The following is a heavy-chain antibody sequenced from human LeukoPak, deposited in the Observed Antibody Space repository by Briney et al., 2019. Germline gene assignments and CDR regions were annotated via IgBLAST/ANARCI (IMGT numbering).Heavy chain of an antibody. CDR1: GYTFTSYG. CDR3: ARGEVGDTAMVTLDY. CDR2: ISAYSGNT. V-gene: IGHV1-18*04. J-gene: IGHJ4*02. D-gene: IGHD5-18*01. Sequence: GASVKVSCKASGYTFTSYGISWVRQAPGQGLEWMGWISAYSGNTNYAQKLQGRVTMTTDTSTSTAYMELRSLRSDDTAVYYCARGEVGDTAMVTLDYWGQGTLVTVSS.